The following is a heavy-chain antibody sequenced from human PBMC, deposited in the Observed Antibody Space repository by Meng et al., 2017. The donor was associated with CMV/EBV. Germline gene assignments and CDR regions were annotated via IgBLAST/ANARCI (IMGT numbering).Heavy chain of an antibody. CDR3: ARGLGYDFWSGYYLEMDYFDY. J-gene: IGHJ4*02. CDR1: GFTFSDYY. CDR2: ISSSSTI. V-gene: IGHV3-69-1*02. D-gene: IGHD3-3*01. Sequence: GGSLRLSCAASGFTFSDYYMNWVRQAPGKGLEWVSSISSSSTIYYADSVKGRFTISRDNAKNSLYLQMNSLRAEDTAVYYCARGLGYDFWSGYYLEMDYFDYWGQGTLVTVSS.